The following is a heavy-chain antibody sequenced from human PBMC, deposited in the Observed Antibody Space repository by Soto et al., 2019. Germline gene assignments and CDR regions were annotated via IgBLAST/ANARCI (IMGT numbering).Heavy chain of an antibody. D-gene: IGHD4-17*01. CDR3: ATDRTKVTTGVDY. CDR2: IIPIFGRA. CDR1: GGTFSSYA. V-gene: IGHV1-69*01. Sequence: QVQLGQSGAEVKKPGSSVKVSCKASGGTFSSYAISWVRQAPGQALEWMGGIIPIFGRANYAQKCKGRVTITADESTITAYKELSSLRSEGTVVYYCATDRTKVTTGVDYWGQGTLVTVSS. J-gene: IGHJ4*02.